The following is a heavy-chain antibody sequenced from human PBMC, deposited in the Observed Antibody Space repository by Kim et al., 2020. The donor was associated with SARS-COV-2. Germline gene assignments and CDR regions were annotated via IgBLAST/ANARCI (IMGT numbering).Heavy chain of an antibody. CDR3: ARDRTVVAATRHFDY. V-gene: IGHV4-39*07. Sequence: SETLSLTCTVSGGSISSSSYYWGWIRQPPGKGLEWIGSIYYSGSTYYNPSLKSRVTISVDTSKNQFSLKLSSVTAADTAVYYCARDRTVVAATRHFDYWGQGTLVTVSS. CDR2: IYYSGST. D-gene: IGHD2-15*01. CDR1: GGSISSSSYY. J-gene: IGHJ4*02.